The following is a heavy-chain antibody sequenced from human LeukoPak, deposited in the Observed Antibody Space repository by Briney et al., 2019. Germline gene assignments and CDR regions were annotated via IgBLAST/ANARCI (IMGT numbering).Heavy chain of an antibody. CDR3: WRGVIGSDRRGHVPFGN. D-gene: IGHD3-10*01. V-gene: IGHV3-48*01. CDR1: GFTLNPYA. CDR2: IRDSSCII. Sequence: SVRLPCVASGFTLNPYAKIWVRQAPAKGLEWVSYIRDSSCIIDYADSVRRRFTISRDNAKNSLYLQMNRLRAEDAAVYYCWRGVIGSDRRGHVPFGNWGRGNLVTVS. J-gene: IGHJ4*02.